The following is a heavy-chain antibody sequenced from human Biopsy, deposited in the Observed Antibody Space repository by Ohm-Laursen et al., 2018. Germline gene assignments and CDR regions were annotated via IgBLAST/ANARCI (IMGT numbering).Heavy chain of an antibody. J-gene: IGHJ4*02. V-gene: IGHV4-39*01. CDR3: ARHGVYGDLRMDY. CDR1: GFTFSSYA. CDR2: ISYTGST. D-gene: IGHD4-17*01. Sequence: LRLSCTASGFTFSSYAMTWFRQPPGKGLEWIGSISYTGSTHDNPSLTSRVTISVDTSKNQFSLKLYSLTAADTAVYYCARHGVYGDLRMDYWGQGTLVTVSS.